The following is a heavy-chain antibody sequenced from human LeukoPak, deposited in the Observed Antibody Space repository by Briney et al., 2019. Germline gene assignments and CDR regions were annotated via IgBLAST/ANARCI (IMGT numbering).Heavy chain of an antibody. CDR1: GGSISSSY. CDR2: IYYSGNT. CDR3: ARWVGNYRSWFDP. Sequence: PSETLSLTCSVSGGSISSSYWTWIRQPPGKGLEWIGYIYYSGNTNYNPSLKSRVTISVDTSKNQFSLKLSSVTAADTAAYYCARWVGNYRSWFDPWGQGTLVTVSS. J-gene: IGHJ5*02. V-gene: IGHV4-59*01. D-gene: IGHD1-7*01.